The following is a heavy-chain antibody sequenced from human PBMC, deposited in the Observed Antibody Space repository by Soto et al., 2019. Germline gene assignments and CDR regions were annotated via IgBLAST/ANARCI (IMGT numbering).Heavy chain of an antibody. D-gene: IGHD2-8*01. CDR1: GFTFSSYW. CDR2: IKQDGSEK. J-gene: IGHJ4*02. CDR3: ARDRRSTTTNCTNGVCYLGY. Sequence: GGSLRLSCAASGFTFSSYWMSWVRQAPGKGLEWVANIKQDGSEKYYVDSVKGRFTISRDNAKNSLYLQMNSLRAEDTAVYYCARDRRSTTTNCTNGVCYLGYWGQGTLVTVSS. V-gene: IGHV3-7*01.